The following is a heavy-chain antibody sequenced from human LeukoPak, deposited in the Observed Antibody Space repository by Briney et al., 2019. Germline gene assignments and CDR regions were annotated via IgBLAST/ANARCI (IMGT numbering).Heavy chain of an antibody. Sequence: PSETLSLTCTVSGGSISSSGYYWGWIRQSPGEGLEWIGNIYYSGITYYNPSLKSRVTISVDTSKNQFSLKLSSVTAADTAVYYCARQRMVRGVIIRGGNWFDPWGQGTLVTVSS. J-gene: IGHJ5*02. V-gene: IGHV4-39*01. CDR3: ARQRMVRGVIIRGGNWFDP. CDR2: IYYSGIT. D-gene: IGHD3-10*01. CDR1: GGSISSSGYY.